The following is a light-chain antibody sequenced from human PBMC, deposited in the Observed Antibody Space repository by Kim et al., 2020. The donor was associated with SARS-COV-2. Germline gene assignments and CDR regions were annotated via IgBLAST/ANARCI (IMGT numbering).Light chain of an antibody. CDR1: QSVSNSY. CDR2: GAS. J-gene: IGKJ4*01. Sequence: YPGERATLSCRASQSVSNSYVAWYQQKPGQPPRLLISGASRRATDTPDRFSGRGSGTDFTLTISRLEPEDFAVYYCQQYGSSPLTFGGGTKVDIK. CDR3: QQYGSSPLT. V-gene: IGKV3-20*01.